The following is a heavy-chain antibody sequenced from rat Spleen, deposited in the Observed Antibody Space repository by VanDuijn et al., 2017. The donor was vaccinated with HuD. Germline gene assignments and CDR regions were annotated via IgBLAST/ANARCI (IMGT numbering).Heavy chain of an antibody. CDR1: GFTFRDYN. V-gene: IGHV5-7*01. Sequence: EVQLVESGGGLVQPGGSLKLSCAASGFTFRDYNMAWVRQAPTKGLEWVATISYDGSSTYYRDSVKGRFTVSRDNAKSTLYLQMDSLRSEDTATYYCARHPDYSNYFDYWGQGVMVTVSS. CDR2: ISYDGSST. CDR3: ARHPDYSNYFDY. D-gene: IGHD1-1*01. J-gene: IGHJ2*01.